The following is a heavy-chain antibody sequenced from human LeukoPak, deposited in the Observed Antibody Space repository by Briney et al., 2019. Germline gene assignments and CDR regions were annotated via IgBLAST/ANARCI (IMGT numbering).Heavy chain of an antibody. CDR1: GFTFSTYS. V-gene: IGHV3-48*01. J-gene: IGHJ4*02. D-gene: IGHD3-10*01. CDR3: ARDRRYYYGSGSYFDY. Sequence: PGGSLRLSCAASGFTFSTYSMNWVRQAPGKGLEWVSYISTSSSTIYYADSVKGRFTISRDNSKNTLYLQMNSLRAEDTAVYYCARDRRYYYGSGSYFDYWGQGTLVTVSS. CDR2: ISTSSSTI.